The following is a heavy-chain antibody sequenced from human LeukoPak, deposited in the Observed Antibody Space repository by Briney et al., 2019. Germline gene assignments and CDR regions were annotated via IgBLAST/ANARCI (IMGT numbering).Heavy chain of an antibody. CDR2: ISSNSSYI. Sequence: GGSLRLSCAASGFTFSSYSMNWVRQAPGKGLEWVSSISSNSSYIYYADSVKGRFTIPRDNAKNSLYLQMNSLRAEDTAVYYCARDWGYYYYYGMDVWGQGTTVTVSS. D-gene: IGHD3-16*01. V-gene: IGHV3-21*01. CDR3: ARDWGYYYYYGMDV. J-gene: IGHJ6*02. CDR1: GFTFSSYS.